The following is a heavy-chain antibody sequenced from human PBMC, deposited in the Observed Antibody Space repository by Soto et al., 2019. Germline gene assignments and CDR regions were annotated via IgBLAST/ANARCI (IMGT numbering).Heavy chain of an antibody. CDR1: GFTFSTYA. J-gene: IGHJ4*02. CDR2: ILHDETP. D-gene: IGHD2-21*01. CDR3: AKDLFPTSGQRFFFES. V-gene: IGHV3-23*01. Sequence: GGSLRLSCAASGFTFSTYAMTWVRQAPGRGLEWVSTILHDETPFYTDSVKGRFTISRDNVRGTLYLQMNGLRVEDAALYFCAKDLFPTSGQRFFFESWGQGSLVTVSS.